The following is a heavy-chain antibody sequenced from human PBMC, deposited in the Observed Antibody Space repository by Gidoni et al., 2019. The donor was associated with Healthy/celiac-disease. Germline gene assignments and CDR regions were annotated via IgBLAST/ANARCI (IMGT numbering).Heavy chain of an antibody. CDR1: GFTFSSYS. Sequence: EVQLVESGGGLVKPGGSLRLSCAASGFTFSSYSMNWVRQAPGKGLEWVSSISSSSSYIYYADSVKGRFTISRDNAKNSLYLQMNSLRAEDTAVYYCARPMVRGVISDAFDIWGQGTMVTVSS. D-gene: IGHD3-10*01. V-gene: IGHV3-21*01. CDR2: ISSSSSYI. J-gene: IGHJ3*02. CDR3: ARPMVRGVISDAFDI.